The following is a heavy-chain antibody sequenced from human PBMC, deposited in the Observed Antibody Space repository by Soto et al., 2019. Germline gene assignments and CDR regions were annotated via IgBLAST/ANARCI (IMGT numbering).Heavy chain of an antibody. V-gene: IGHV4-59*01. CDR3: ARDSGGIAVAGYDY. J-gene: IGHJ4*02. Sequence: QVQLQESGPGLVKPSETLSLTCTVSGGSISSYYWSWIRQPPGKGLEWIGYIYYSGSTNYNPSLKSRVTISVDTSKNQCSLKLSSVTAADTAVYYCARDSGGIAVAGYDYWGQGTLVTVSS. CDR2: IYYSGST. D-gene: IGHD6-19*01. CDR1: GGSISSYY.